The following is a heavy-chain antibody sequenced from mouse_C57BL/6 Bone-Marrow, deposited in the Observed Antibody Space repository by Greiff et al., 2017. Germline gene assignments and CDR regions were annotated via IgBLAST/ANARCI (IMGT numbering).Heavy chain of an antibody. J-gene: IGHJ1*03. CDR1: GYTFTSYW. Sequence: VQLQQPGAELVKPGASVKLSCKASGYTFTSYWMHWVKQRPGQGLEWIGMIHPNSGSTNYNEKFKSKATLTVDKSSSTAYMQLSSLTSEDSAVYYCARGYYGSSYGGYFDVWGTGTTVTVSS. D-gene: IGHD1-1*01. CDR3: ARGYYGSSYGGYFDV. CDR2: IHPNSGST. V-gene: IGHV1-64*01.